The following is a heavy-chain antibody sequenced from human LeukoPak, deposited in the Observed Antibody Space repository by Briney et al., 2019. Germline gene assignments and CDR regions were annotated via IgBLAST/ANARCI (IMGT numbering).Heavy chain of an antibody. CDR3: ARLQQLAGNNWFDP. CDR1: GYTFTSYG. Sequence: GASVKVSCKASGYTFTSYGISWVRQAPGQGLEWMGWINTNTGNPTYAQGFTGRFVFSLDTSVSTAYLRISSLKAEDTAVYYCARLQQLAGNNWFDPWGQGTLVTVSS. CDR2: INTNTGNP. J-gene: IGHJ5*02. D-gene: IGHD6-13*01. V-gene: IGHV7-4-1*02.